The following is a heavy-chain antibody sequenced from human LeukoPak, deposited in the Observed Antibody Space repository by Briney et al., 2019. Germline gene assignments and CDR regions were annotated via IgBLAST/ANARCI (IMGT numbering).Heavy chain of an antibody. J-gene: IGHJ6*02. Sequence: SETLSLTCTVSGGSISVTGYYWTWIRLSPGKGLEWIGNVYYSGSTYSNPPLQSRLTISIDTSKNHFSLKLNSVTAADTAVYYCARENRDYDSSDNWYHYYGMDVWGQGTTVTVSS. CDR3: ARENRDYDSSDNWYHYYGMDV. CDR2: VYYSGST. CDR1: GGSISVTGYY. D-gene: IGHD3-22*01. V-gene: IGHV4-39*07.